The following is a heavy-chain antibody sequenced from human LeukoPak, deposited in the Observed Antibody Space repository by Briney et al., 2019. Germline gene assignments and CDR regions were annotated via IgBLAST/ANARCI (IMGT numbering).Heavy chain of an antibody. Sequence: GGSLRLSCAASGFTVSSNYMTWVRQAPGKGLEWVSIIYSGGSTYYADSVKGRFTISRDNSKNALYLQMNSLRAEDTAVYYCAKAWELDYWGQGTLVTVSS. CDR3: AKAWELDY. J-gene: IGHJ4*02. CDR1: GFTVSSNY. CDR2: IYSGGST. V-gene: IGHV3-53*01. D-gene: IGHD1-26*01.